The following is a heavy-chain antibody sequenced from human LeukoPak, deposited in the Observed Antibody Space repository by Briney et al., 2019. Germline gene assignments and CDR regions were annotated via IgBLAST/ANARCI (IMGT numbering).Heavy chain of an antibody. CDR3: ARGHCSSAGCLPYMDV. D-gene: IGHD2-2*01. CDR2: IHPGDSDS. J-gene: IGHJ6*03. Sequence: GESLQISCQGSGYSFTNYWIVWVRPMPGKGLEWMGFIHPGDSDSRYSPSFQGHVSISADKSVTTAYLQWSSLKASDTAMYYCARGHCSSAGCLPYMDVWGKGTTVTVSS. V-gene: IGHV5-51*01. CDR1: GYSFTNYW.